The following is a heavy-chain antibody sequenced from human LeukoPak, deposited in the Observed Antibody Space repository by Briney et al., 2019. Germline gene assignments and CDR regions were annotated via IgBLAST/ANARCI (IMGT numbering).Heavy chain of an antibody. CDR2: ISGSGGST. D-gene: IGHD6-19*01. CDR1: GFAFSSYA. Sequence: GGSLRLSCAASGFAFSSYAMSWVRQAPGKGLEWVSAISGSGGSTYYADSVKGRFTISRDNSKNTLYLQMNGLRAEDTAVYYCAKDFGSSGWNDAFDIWGQGTMVTVSS. J-gene: IGHJ3*02. V-gene: IGHV3-23*01. CDR3: AKDFGSSGWNDAFDI.